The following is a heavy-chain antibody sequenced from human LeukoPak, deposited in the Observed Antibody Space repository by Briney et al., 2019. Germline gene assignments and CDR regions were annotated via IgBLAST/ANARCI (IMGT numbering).Heavy chain of an antibody. D-gene: IGHD3-10*01. CDR3: ARGTYGSGSYTTLDI. Sequence: PSETLSLTCTVSGGSISSYYWSWIRQPPGKGLEWIGYIYYSGSTNYNPSLKSRVTISVDTSKNQFSLKLSSVTAADTAVYYCARGTYGSGSYTTLDIWGQGTMVTVSS. V-gene: IGHV4-59*01. CDR2: IYYSGST. J-gene: IGHJ3*02. CDR1: GGSISSYY.